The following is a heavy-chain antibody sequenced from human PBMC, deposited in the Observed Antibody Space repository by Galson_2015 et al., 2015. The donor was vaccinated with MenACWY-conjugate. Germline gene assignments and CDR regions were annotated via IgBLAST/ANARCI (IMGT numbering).Heavy chain of an antibody. CDR1: GFTFSSYS. D-gene: IGHD2-21*02. V-gene: IGHV3-21*01. CDR2: ISSSSSYI. Sequence: SLRLSCAASGFTFSSYSMNWVRQAPGKGLEWVSSISSSSSYIYYADSVKGRFTISRDNAKNSLYLQMNSLRAEDTAVYYCARSASTGDEGLDAFDIWGQGTMVTVSS. CDR3: ARSASTGDEGLDAFDI. J-gene: IGHJ3*02.